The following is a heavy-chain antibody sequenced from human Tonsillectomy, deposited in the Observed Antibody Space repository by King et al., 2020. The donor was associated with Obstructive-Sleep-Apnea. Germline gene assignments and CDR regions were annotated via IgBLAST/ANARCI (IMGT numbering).Heavy chain of an antibody. Sequence: QLVQSEAEVKKPGASVKVSCQASGYTFPSFDISWVRQAPGRGLEWMGWISGDNGNTYYAQNLQGRVTMTTDTSTRTAYMELGSLRSDDSAVYYCAAGGAMDVWGQGTTVTAAS. D-gene: IGHD4-23*01. CDR1: GYTFPSFD. CDR2: ISGDNGNT. J-gene: IGHJ6*02. V-gene: IGHV1-18*01. CDR3: AAGGAMDV.